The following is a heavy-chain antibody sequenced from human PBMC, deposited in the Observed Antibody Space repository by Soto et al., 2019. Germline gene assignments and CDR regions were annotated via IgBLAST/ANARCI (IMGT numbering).Heavy chain of an antibody. CDR2: IDIEGGRE. CDR3: AQEEWRGGSYHH. CDR1: GFTFRHYP. D-gene: IGHD1-26*01. Sequence: EAQLLESGGGVVQPGESLRLSCVASGFTFRHYPMGWVRQAPGKGLEWVAHIDIEGGREFYADSAKGRFTISRDNSNNTLYLHMKSLRVEDTATYSCAQEEWRGGSYHHWGQGTLVTVSS. J-gene: IGHJ5*02. V-gene: IGHV3-23*03.